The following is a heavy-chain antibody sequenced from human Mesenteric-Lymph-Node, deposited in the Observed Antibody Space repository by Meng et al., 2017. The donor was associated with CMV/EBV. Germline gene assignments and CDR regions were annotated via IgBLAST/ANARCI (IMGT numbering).Heavy chain of an antibody. J-gene: IGHJ4*02. CDR2: IYNSVST. CDR3: ARDQPADY. Sequence: LSLTCTVSGDSGSGGSYYWTGIRQAPGKGLKWIGYIYNSVSTDYSPSLKSRVTISVDTSKNQFSLKLTSVTAADTAVYYCARDQPADYWGQGTLVTVSS. CDR1: GDSGSGGSYY. V-gene: IGHV4-61*01.